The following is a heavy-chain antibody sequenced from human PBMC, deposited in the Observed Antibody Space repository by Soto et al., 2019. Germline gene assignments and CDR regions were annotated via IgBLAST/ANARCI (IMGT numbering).Heavy chain of an antibody. Sequence: QITLKESGPTLVKPTQTLTLTCTFSGFSLSTSGVGVGWIRQPPGKALEWLALIYWDDDKRYSPSLKSRLTITKDTSKNQVVLTMTNMDPVDTATYYCALSTGDDYGDLRGLRAFDIWGQGTMVTVSS. CDR2: IYWDDDK. J-gene: IGHJ3*02. V-gene: IGHV2-5*02. CDR1: GFSLSTSGVG. D-gene: IGHD4-17*01. CDR3: ALSTGDDYGDLRGLRAFDI.